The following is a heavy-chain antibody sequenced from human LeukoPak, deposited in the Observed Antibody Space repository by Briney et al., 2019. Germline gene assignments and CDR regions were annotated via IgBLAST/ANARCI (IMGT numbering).Heavy chain of an antibody. V-gene: IGHV4-61*02. J-gene: IGHJ4*02. CDR3: ARASYSYDINGWVPFDY. CDR2: IYTSGST. D-gene: IGHD3-22*01. CDR1: GGSINSGSYY. Sequence: SQTLSLTCTVSGGSINSGSYYWSWIRQPAGKGLEWIGRIYTSGSTNYNPSLKSRVTISGDTSKNQFSLRLSSVTAADTAVYYCARASYSYDINGWVPFDYWGQGTLVTVSS.